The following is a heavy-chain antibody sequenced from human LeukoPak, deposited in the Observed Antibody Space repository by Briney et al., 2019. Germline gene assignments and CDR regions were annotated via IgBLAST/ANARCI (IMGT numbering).Heavy chain of an antibody. D-gene: IGHD3-22*01. Sequence: PGGSLRLSCAAPGFTFSSHAMSWVRQAPGKGLEWVSAISGSGGSTYYADSVKGRFTISRDNSKNTLYLQMNSLGAEDTAVYYCATDPRSYYYDSSGLDYWGQGTLVTVSS. CDR1: GFTFSSHA. CDR3: ATDPRSYYYDSSGLDY. V-gene: IGHV3-23*01. J-gene: IGHJ4*02. CDR2: ISGSGGST.